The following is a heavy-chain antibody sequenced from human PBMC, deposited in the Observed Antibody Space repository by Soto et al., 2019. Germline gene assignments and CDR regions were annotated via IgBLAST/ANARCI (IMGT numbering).Heavy chain of an antibody. CDR3: ASEAYCGGDCYSPFFDY. CDR2: IIPIFGTA. Sequence: SVKVSCKASGGTFSSYAISWVRQAPGQGLEWMGGIIPIFGTANYAQKFQGRVTITADESTSTAYMELSSLRSEDTAVYYCASEAYCGGDCYSPFFDYWGQGTLVTVSS. J-gene: IGHJ4*02. D-gene: IGHD2-21*02. V-gene: IGHV1-69*13. CDR1: GGTFSSYA.